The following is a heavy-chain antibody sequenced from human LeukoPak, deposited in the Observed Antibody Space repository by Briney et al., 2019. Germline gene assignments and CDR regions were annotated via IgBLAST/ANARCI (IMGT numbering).Heavy chain of an antibody. D-gene: IGHD6-19*01. CDR2: MYYSGST. CDR1: GGSISSYY. Sequence: SETLSLTCTVSGGSISSYYWSWIRQPPGKGLEWIGYMYYSGSTNYNPSLKSRVTISVDTSKNQFSLKLSSVTAADTAVYYCARSAVAGTFDYWGQGTLVTVSS. V-gene: IGHV4-59*01. J-gene: IGHJ4*02. CDR3: ARSAVAGTFDY.